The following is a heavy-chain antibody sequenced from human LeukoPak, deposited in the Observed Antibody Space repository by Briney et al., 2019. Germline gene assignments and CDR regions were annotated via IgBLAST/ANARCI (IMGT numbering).Heavy chain of an antibody. CDR1: GGTFRRYS. D-gene: IGHD3-10*01. J-gene: IGHJ3*02. CDR3: ARGDGEVSMDRFAFDI. V-gene: IGHV1-69*05. CDR2: IIPIFGTA. Sequence: SVKVSCKASGGTFRRYSLSWVQQPPPQGLEWMGGIIPIFGTANNAQKFQGRVTITTDESTRTAYMELSSLGSEDTAVYYCARGDGEVSMDRFAFDIWGQGTMVTVSS.